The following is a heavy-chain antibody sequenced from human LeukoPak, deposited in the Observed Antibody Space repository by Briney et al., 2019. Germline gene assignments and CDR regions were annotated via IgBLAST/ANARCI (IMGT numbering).Heavy chain of an antibody. J-gene: IGHJ4*02. CDR2: ISAYNRNT. D-gene: IGHD6-19*01. V-gene: IGHV1-18*01. CDR3: ARDLRRGLYVDEYDFDY. CDR1: GYTFTSYG. Sequence: GASVKVSCKASGYTFTSYGISWVRQAPGQGLEWMGWISAYNRNTNYAQKLQGRVTMTTDTSTSTAYMELRSLRSDDTAVYYCARDLRRGLYVDEYDFDYWGQGTLVTVSS.